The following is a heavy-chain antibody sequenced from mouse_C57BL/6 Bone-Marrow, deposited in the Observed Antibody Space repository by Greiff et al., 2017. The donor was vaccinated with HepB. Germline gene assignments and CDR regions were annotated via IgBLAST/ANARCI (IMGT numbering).Heavy chain of an antibody. V-gene: IGHV1-47*01. CDR2: FHPYNDDT. CDR1: GYTFTTYP. CDR3: ARGYYGSSHYFDY. D-gene: IGHD1-1*01. J-gene: IGHJ2*01. Sequence: QVHVKQSGAELVKPGASVKMSCKASGYTFTTYPIEWMKQNHGKSLEWIGNFHPYNDDTKYNEKFKGKATLTVEKSSSTVYLELSRLTSDDSAVYYCARGYYGSSHYFDYWGQGTTLTVSS.